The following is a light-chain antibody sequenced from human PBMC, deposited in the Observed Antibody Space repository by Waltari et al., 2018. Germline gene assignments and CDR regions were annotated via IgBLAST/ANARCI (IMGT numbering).Light chain of an antibody. Sequence: DIQMTQSPSSLSASVGDRVTITCRASQSISRYLNGYQHKPGKAPKLLIYGASSLQSGVPSRFRGSGSGTDFTLTISSLQPEDFATYFCQQSHTTRWTFGPGTKVEIK. J-gene: IGKJ1*01. V-gene: IGKV1-39*01. CDR3: QQSHTTRWT. CDR2: GAS. CDR1: QSISRY.